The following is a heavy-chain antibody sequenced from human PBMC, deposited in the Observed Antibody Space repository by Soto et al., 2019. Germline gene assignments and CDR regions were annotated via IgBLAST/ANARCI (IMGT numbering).Heavy chain of an antibody. D-gene: IGHD6-13*01. CDR3: ARGLSSSWYDDWFDP. CDR2: INSDGSST. V-gene: IGHV3-74*01. J-gene: IGHJ5*02. CDR1: GFTFSSYW. Sequence: PGGSLRLSCAASGFTFSSYWMHWVRQAPGKGLVWVSRINSDGSSTSYADSVKGRFTISRDNAKNTLCLQMNSLRAEDTAVYYCARGLSSSWYDDWFDPWGQGTLVTVSS.